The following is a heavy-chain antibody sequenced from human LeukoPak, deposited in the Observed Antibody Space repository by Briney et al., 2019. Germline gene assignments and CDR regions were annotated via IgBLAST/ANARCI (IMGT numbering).Heavy chain of an antibody. D-gene: IGHD6-13*01. Sequence: SETLSLTCTVSGGSISSSSYYWGWIRQPPGKGLEWIGSIYYSGSTYYNPSLKSRVTISVDTSKNQFSLKLSSVTAADTAVYYCARGRIAAAGTSRSRWFDPWGQGTLVTVSS. J-gene: IGHJ5*02. CDR1: GGSISSSSYY. CDR2: IYYSGST. CDR3: ARGRIAAAGTSRSRWFDP. V-gene: IGHV4-39*07.